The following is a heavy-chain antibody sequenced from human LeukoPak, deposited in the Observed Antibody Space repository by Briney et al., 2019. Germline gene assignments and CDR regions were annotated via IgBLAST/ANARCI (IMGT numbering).Heavy chain of an antibody. J-gene: IGHJ4*02. V-gene: IGHV4-38-2*01. CDR3: ARRGDGGYNSGFDY. D-gene: IGHD5-24*01. CDR1: GYSISSGYY. Sequence: PSETLSLTCAVSGYSISSGYYWGWIRQPPGKGLEWIGIIHHFGSTYYNPSLKSRVTISVDTSKNQFSLKLSSVTAADTAVYYCARRGDGGYNSGFDYWGQGTLVTVSS. CDR2: IHHFGST.